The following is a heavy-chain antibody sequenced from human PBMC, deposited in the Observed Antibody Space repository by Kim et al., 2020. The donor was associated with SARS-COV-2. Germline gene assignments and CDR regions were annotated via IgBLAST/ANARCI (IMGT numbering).Heavy chain of an antibody. Sequence: ADSVKGRFTISRDNSKNTLYLQMNSLRAEDTAVYYCAKEVHVLVRYYFDYWGQGTLVTVSS. CDR3: AKEVHVLVRYYFDY. V-gene: IGHV3-30*02. J-gene: IGHJ4*02. D-gene: IGHD3-3*02.